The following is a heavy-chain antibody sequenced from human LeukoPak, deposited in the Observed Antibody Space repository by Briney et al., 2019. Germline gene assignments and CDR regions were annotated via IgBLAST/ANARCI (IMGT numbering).Heavy chain of an antibody. J-gene: IGHJ4*02. CDR2: IYYGGST. CDR3: AREAMVRGVIEYYYFDY. V-gene: IGHV4-30-4*01. D-gene: IGHD3-10*01. Sequence: PSQTLSLTCTVSGGSISSGDYYWSWIRQPPGKGLEWIGYIYYGGSTYYNPSLKSRVTISVDTSKNQFSLKLSSVTAADTAVYYCAREAMVRGVIEYYYFDYWGQGTLVTVSS. CDR1: GGSISSGDYY.